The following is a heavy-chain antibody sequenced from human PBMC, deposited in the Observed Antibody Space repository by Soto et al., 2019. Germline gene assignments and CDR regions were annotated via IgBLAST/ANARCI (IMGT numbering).Heavy chain of an antibody. D-gene: IGHD3-3*01. CDR2: INTDSGGT. J-gene: IGHJ2*01. V-gene: IGHV1-2*02. Sequence: QVQLVQSGAEVKKPGASVKVSCKASEYSFTVYHMHWVRQAPGQGVEWMGWINTDSGGTKYAQKFEGRVTMSRDTSINTAYMELNNLTSDDTAVYYCAREIRSGYHKYWYFDLWGRGTLVTVSS. CDR1: EYSFTVYH. CDR3: AREIRSGYHKYWYFDL.